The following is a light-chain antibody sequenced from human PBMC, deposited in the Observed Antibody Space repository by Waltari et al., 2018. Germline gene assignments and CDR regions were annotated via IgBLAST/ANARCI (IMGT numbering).Light chain of an antibody. V-gene: IGLV8-61*01. CDR2: DTN. J-gene: IGLJ3*02. CDR3: VLSMGSGIWV. Sequence: QTVVTQEPSLSVSPGGTVTLTCGLTSGSVSPTSYPYWFQQAPGQAPRTLIFDTNTRSSGVPDRFAGSILDNKAALTITGAQADDESDYYCVLSMGSGIWVFGGGTKLTVL. CDR1: SGSVSPTSY.